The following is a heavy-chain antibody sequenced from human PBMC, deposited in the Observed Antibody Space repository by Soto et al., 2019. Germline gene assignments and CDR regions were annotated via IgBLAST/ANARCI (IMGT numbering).Heavy chain of an antibody. D-gene: IGHD3-3*01. J-gene: IGHJ6*03. V-gene: IGHV3-23*01. CDR3: AKRGPTYYDFWSGYYGDYYYYYMDV. CDR1: GFTFSSYA. CDR2: ISGSGGST. Sequence: GGSLRLSCAASGFTFSSYAMSWVRQAPGKGLEWVSAISGSGGSTYYADSVKGRFTISRDNSKNTLYLQMNSLRAEDTAVYYFAKRGPTYYDFWSGYYGDYYYYYMDVWGKGTTVTVSS.